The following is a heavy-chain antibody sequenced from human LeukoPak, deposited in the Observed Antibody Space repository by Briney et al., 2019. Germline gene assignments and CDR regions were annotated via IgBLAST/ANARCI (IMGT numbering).Heavy chain of an antibody. V-gene: IGHV5-51*01. Sequence: GESLKISCKGSGYSFTSYWIGCVRQMPGKGLEWMGIIYPGGSDTRYSPSFQGQVTISADKSISTAYLQWSSLKASDTAMYYCARIIAAAGTWVDYWGQGTLVTVSS. CDR1: GYSFTSYW. CDR2: IYPGGSDT. J-gene: IGHJ4*02. CDR3: ARIIAAAGTWVDY. D-gene: IGHD6-13*01.